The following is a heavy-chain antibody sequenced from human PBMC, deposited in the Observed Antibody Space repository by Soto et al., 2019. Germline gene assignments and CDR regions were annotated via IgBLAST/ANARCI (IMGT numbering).Heavy chain of an antibody. CDR2: FDPEDGET. V-gene: IGHV1-24*01. D-gene: IGHD2-2*01. J-gene: IGHJ6*03. CDR3: ARGVVPAAARSYYYYYMDV. CDR1: GYTLTELS. Sequence: ASVKVSCKVSGYTLTELSMHWVRQAPGKGLEWMGGFDPEDGETIYAQKFQGRVTMTGDTSTSTAYMELSRLRSDDTAVYYCARGVVPAAARSYYYYYMDVWGKGTTVTVSS.